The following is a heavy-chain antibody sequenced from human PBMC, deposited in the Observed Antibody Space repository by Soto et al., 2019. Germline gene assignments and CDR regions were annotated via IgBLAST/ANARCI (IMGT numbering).Heavy chain of an antibody. V-gene: IGHV4-59*01. J-gene: IGHJ4*02. CDR1: GGSISSYY. Sequence: TSATLSLTCTVSGGSISSYYWSWIRQPPGKGLEWIGYIYYSGSTNYNPSLKSRVTISVDTSKNQFSLKLSSVTAADTAVYYCARVPGEAAAGMDFDYWGQGTLVTVSS. CDR3: ARVPGEAAAGMDFDY. D-gene: IGHD6-13*01. CDR2: IYYSGST.